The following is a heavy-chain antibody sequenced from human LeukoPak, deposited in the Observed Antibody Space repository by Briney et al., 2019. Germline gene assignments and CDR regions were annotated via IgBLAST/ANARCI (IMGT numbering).Heavy chain of an antibody. Sequence: SETLSLTCTVSGGSISSSSYFWDWIRQPPGRGLEWIGNVYYSKSTYYNPSLKSRVTISIDTSKNQFSLKLSSVTAADTAVYSCARRGSTVVTGFDSWGQGTLVTVSS. D-gene: IGHD4-23*01. CDR2: VYYSKST. J-gene: IGHJ4*02. V-gene: IGHV4-39*01. CDR1: GGSISSSSYF. CDR3: ARRGSTVVTGFDS.